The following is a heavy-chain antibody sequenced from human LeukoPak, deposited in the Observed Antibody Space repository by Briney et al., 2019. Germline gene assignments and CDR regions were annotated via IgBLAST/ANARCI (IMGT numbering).Heavy chain of an antibody. CDR3: TTYYYDRSGRRDFDH. Sequence: GGSLRLSCAASGFTFSNAYMNWVRQAPGKGLEWVGRIKPKTDGETTEYAAPVKGRFTISRDDSKNTLYLQINSLRTEDTAVYYCTTYYYDRSGRRDFDHWGQGTLVTVSS. J-gene: IGHJ4*02. CDR2: IKPKTDGETT. CDR1: GFTFSNAY. D-gene: IGHD3-22*01. V-gene: IGHV3-15*07.